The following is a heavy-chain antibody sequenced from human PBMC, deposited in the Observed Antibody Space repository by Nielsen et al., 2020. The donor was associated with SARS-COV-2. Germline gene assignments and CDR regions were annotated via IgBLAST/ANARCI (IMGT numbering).Heavy chain of an antibody. CDR1: GFTFSSYD. Sequence: GESLKISCAASGFTFSSYDMHWVRQAPGKGLEWVSAIGTAGDTYYPGSVKGRFTISRENAKNSLYLQMNSLRAGDTAVYYCARLSGYYDSSGTDAFDIWGQGTMVTVSS. V-gene: IGHV3-13*04. D-gene: IGHD3-22*01. CDR3: ARLSGYYDSSGTDAFDI. CDR2: IGTAGDT. J-gene: IGHJ3*02.